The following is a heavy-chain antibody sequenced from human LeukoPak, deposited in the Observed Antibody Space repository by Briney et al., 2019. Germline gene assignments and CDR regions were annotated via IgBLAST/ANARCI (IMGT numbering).Heavy chain of an antibody. CDR1: GYTFTGYY. CDR2: INPNSGGT. V-gene: IGHV1-2*02. D-gene: IGHD3-10*01. CDR3: ARDRSGSYFRVGLYYYYYMDV. Sequence: ASVKVSCKASGYTFTGYYMHWVRQAPGQGLEWMGWINPNSGGTNYAQKFQGRVTMTRDTSISTAYMELSRLRSDDTAVYYCARDRSGSYFRVGLYYYYYMDVWGKGTTVTISS. J-gene: IGHJ6*03.